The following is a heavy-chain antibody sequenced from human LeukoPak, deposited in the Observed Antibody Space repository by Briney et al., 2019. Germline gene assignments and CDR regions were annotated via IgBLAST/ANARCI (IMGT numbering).Heavy chain of an antibody. CDR3: PRGRTIFRPVAGTNYSYYGMDV. CDR2: INHSGSA. Sequence: PSETLSLTCAVYGGSFSGYYWSWVRQPPGKGREWSGEINHSGSANYNPCLKSRVTISVDTSKNQFSLKLSAVTPADTAVYYGPRGRTIFRPVAGTNYSYYGMDVWGKGTTVTVSS. J-gene: IGHJ6*04. CDR1: GGSFSGYY. V-gene: IGHV4-34*01. D-gene: IGHD6-19*01.